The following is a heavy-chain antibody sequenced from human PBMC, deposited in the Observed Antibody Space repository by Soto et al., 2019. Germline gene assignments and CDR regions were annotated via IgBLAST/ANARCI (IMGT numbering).Heavy chain of an antibody. Sequence: GESLKISCKGSEYMFTNYWIGWVRQMPGKGLEWMGIIYPGDSDTKYSPSFQGQVTISADRSVNAAYLRWSSLKASDTAMYYCASLSRLGPHSAFDYWGQGTLVTVSS. J-gene: IGHJ4*02. CDR2: IYPGDSDT. CDR1: EYMFTNYW. V-gene: IGHV5-51*01. CDR3: ASLSRLGPHSAFDY. D-gene: IGHD1-26*01.